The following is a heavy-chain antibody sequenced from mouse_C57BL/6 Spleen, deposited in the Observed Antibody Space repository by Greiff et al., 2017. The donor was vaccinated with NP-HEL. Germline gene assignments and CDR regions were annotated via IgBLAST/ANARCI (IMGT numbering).Heavy chain of an antibody. CDR2: IHPNSGST. V-gene: IGHV1-64*01. CDR3: ARPRLQGNFDV. J-gene: IGHJ1*03. Sequence: QVQLQQPGAELVKPGASVKLSCKASGYTFTSYWMHWVKQRPGQGLEWIGMIHPNSGSTYYTEKFKSMVTLTVDKSSSTAYMQLSSLTSEDSAVSYCARPRLQGNFDVWGTGTTVTVSS. CDR1: GYTFTSYW. D-gene: IGHD2-4*01.